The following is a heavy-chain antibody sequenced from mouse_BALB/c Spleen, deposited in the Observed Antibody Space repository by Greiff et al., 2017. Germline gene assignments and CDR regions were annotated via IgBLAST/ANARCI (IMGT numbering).Heavy chain of an antibody. CDR3: ARDRYGYYDY. CDR2: ISSGGSYT. Sequence: EVQRVESGGGLVQPGGSRKLSCAASGFTFSSYAMSWVRQSPEKRLEWVAEISSGGSYTYYPDTVTGRFTISRDNAKNTLYLEMSSLRSEDTAMYYCARDRYGYYDYWGQGTTLTVSS. CDR1: GFTFSSYA. V-gene: IGHV5-9-4*01. J-gene: IGHJ2*01. D-gene: IGHD2-14*01.